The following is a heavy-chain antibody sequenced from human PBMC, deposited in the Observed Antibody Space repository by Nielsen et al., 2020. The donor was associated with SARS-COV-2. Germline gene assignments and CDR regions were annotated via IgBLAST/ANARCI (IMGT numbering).Heavy chain of an antibody. D-gene: IGHD3-3*01. CDR3: ARNSVTIFGVVSLDY. V-gene: IGHV4-61*01. CDR2: IYYSGST. J-gene: IGHJ4*02. CDR1: GGSISSSSYY. Sequence: SETLSLTCTVSGGSISSSSYYWSWIRQPPGKGLEWIGYIYYSGSTNYNPSLKSRVTISVDTSKNQFSLKLSSVTAADTAVYYCARNSVTIFGVVSLDYWGQGTLVTVSS.